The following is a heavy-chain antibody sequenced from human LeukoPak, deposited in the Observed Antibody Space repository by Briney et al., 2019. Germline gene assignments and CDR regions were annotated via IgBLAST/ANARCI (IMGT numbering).Heavy chain of an antibody. CDR2: FDPEDGET. CDR1: GYTLTELS. Sequence: ASVKVSCKVSGYTLTELSMHGVRQAPGKGLEWMGGFDPEDGETIYAQKFQGRVTMTEDTSTDTAYMELSSLRSEDTAVYYCATHIVVVPAAWGGLGYWGQGTLVTVSS. J-gene: IGHJ4*02. CDR3: ATHIVVVPAAWGGLGY. D-gene: IGHD2-2*01. V-gene: IGHV1-24*01.